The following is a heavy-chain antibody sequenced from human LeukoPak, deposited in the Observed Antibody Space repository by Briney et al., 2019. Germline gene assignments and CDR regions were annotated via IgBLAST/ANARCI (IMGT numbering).Heavy chain of an antibody. V-gene: IGHV3-7*01. CDR1: GFTFNRCW. D-gene: IGHD2-21*02. J-gene: IGHJ1*01. CDR3: TSWGDTTAEYFQR. CDR2: INPNGRDT. Sequence: GGSLRLSCVVSGFTFNRCWMNWVRQAPGKGLEWVAHINPNGRDTYHVDSVKGRFTISRDNAQNSMYLQMNSLRVEDTAVYYCTSWGDTTAEYFQRWGQGTLVTVSS.